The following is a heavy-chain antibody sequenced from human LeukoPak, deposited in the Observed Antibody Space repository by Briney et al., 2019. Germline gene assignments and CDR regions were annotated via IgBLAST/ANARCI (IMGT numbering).Heavy chain of an antibody. Sequence: SETLSLTCTVSGGSISSETYSWSWIRQPPGKGLEWIGYIYYSGSTYYSPSLESRVTISADRSRDQFSLKVTSVTAADTAVYYCARREYSSSSFYFDNWGQGTLVTVSS. CDR1: GGSISSETYS. V-gene: IGHV4-30-2*01. D-gene: IGHD6-6*01. J-gene: IGHJ4*02. CDR2: IYYSGST. CDR3: ARREYSSSSFYFDN.